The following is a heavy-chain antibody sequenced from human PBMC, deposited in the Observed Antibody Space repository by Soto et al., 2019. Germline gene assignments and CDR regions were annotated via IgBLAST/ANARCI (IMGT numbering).Heavy chain of an antibody. D-gene: IGHD3-22*01. CDR2: ISYDGGNK. J-gene: IGHJ5*02. CDR3: AKNYYDSSGYYWVDH. Sequence: ESGGGVVQPGRSLRLSCAASGFTFSSFGMHWVRQAPGKGLEWVALISYDGGNKYYADSVKGRFTISRDNPRNTLYLQMNSLRADDTAVYYCAKNYYDSSGYYWVDHWGQGTLVTVSS. CDR1: GFTFSSFG. V-gene: IGHV3-30*18.